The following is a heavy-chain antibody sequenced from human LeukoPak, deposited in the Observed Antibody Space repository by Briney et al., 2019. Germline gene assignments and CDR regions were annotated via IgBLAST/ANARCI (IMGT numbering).Heavy chain of an antibody. V-gene: IGHV3-74*01. D-gene: IGHD1-26*01. Sequence: PGGSLRLSCAASGFTFSKYWMLWVRQAPGKGLESVSRINTDGTVTTYADSVKGRFTVSRDNADNTMFLQMNSVRDEDTAVYYCAKDLGWELPAEAYWGQGILVTVSS. J-gene: IGHJ4*02. CDR2: INTDGTVT. CDR3: AKDLGWELPAEAY. CDR1: GFTFSKYW.